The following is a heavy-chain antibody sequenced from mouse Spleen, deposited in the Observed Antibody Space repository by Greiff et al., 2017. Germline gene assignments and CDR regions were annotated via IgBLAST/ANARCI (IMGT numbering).Heavy chain of an antibody. CDR3: AREGAARVFAY. CDR2: INPNYGTT. CDR1: GYSFTDYN. Sequence: VQLQQSGPELVKPGASVKISCKASGYSFTDYNMNWVKQSNGKSLEWIGVINPNYGTTSYNEKFKSKATLTVDTSSSTAYMQLSSLTSEDSAVYYCAREGAARVFAYWGQGTLVTVSA. J-gene: IGHJ3*01. D-gene: IGHD3-1*01. V-gene: IGHV1-39*01.